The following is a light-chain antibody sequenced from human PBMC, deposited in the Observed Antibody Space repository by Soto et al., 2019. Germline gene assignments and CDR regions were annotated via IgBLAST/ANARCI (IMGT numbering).Light chain of an antibody. J-gene: IGKJ4*01. CDR3: QQRSNWPST. CDR1: QSVSSY. V-gene: IGKV3-11*01. Sequence: EIVLTQSPATLSLSPGERATLSCRASQSVSSYLAGYKQKPGQAPRRLIYDASNRATGIPARFSGSGSGTDFTLTISSLEPEDFAVYYCQQRSNWPSTFGGGTKVEIK. CDR2: DAS.